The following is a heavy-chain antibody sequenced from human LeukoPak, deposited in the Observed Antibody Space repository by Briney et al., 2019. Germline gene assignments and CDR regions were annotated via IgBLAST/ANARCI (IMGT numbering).Heavy chain of an antibody. CDR2: IIPIFGTA. D-gene: IGHD2-2*01. V-gene: IGHV1-69*13. CDR3: AREGYCSSTSCPPGSWFDP. CDR1: GGTFSSYA. J-gene: IGHJ5*02. Sequence: EASVKVSCKASGGTFSSYAISWVRQAPGQGLEWMGGIIPIFGTANYAQKFQGRVTITADESTSTAYMELSSLRSEDTAVYYCAREGYCSSTSCPPGSWFDPWGQGTLVTVSS.